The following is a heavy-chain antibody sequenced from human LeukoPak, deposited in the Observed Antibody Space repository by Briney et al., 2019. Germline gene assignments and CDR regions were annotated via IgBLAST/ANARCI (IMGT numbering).Heavy chain of an antibody. J-gene: IGHJ4*02. D-gene: IGHD3-22*01. CDR3: AKDPGYYDSSGYYFPYYFVN. CDR1: GFRFDESD. V-gene: IGHV3-30*02. CDR2: IRYDGSNK. Sequence: GGSLRLSCAASGFRFDESDMHWVRQAPGKGLEWVAFIRYDGSNKYYADSVKGRFTISRDNSKNTLYLQMNSLRAEDTAVYYCAKDPGYYDSSGYYFPYYFVNWGQGTLVTVSS.